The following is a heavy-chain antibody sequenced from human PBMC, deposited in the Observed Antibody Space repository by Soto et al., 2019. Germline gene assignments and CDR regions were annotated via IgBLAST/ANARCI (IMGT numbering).Heavy chain of an antibody. Sequence: SETPSRTCTVSGGSVCSYYWGWIRQHPGKGLEWIGYIYYSGSTNYNPSLKSRVTISVDTSKNQFSLKLSSVTAADTAVYYCARGVGYDFWSGYYFDYWGQGTLVTVSS. J-gene: IGHJ4*02. CDR1: GGSVCSYY. D-gene: IGHD3-3*01. V-gene: IGHV4-59*02. CDR2: IYYSGST. CDR3: ARGVGYDFWSGYYFDY.